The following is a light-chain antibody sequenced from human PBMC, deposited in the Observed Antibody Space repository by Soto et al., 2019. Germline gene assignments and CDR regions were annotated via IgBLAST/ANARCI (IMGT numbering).Light chain of an antibody. J-gene: IGLJ1*01. Sequence: QSALTQPPSASGSPGQSVTISCTGTSSDVGGYNYVSWYQHHPGNAPKLMIYEVNKRTSGVPDRFSGSKSGNTASLTVSGLQAEDEAAYYCSSYAGSNTPYVFATGTKVTV. V-gene: IGLV2-8*01. CDR3: SSYAGSNTPYV. CDR2: EVN. CDR1: SSDVGGYNY.